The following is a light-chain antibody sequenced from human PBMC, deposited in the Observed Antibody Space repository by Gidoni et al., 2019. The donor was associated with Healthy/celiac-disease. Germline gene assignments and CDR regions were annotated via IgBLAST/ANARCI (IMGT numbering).Light chain of an antibody. Sequence: DIQMTQSPSTLSASVGDRVTITCRASQSISSWLAWYQQIPGKAPKLLIYKAASLESGVPSRFSGSGSGTEFTLTISSLQPDDFATYYCQRYNSYSYTFGQGAKLEIK. J-gene: IGKJ2*01. CDR3: QRYNSYSYT. CDR1: QSISSW. CDR2: KAA. V-gene: IGKV1-5*03.